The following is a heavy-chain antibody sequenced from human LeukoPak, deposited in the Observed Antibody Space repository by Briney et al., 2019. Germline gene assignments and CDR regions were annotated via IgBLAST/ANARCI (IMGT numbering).Heavy chain of an antibody. CDR2: ISGSSSST. J-gene: IGHJ4*02. CDR1: GFTFSSYA. V-gene: IGHV3-23*01. D-gene: IGHD2-15*01. Sequence: PGGSLRLSCAASGFTFSSYAMSWVRQAPGKGLEWVSGISGSSSSTYYADSVKGRFTISRDNSKNTLYLQMNSLRAEDTAVYYCAKPAYCSGGSCYSIGYFDYWGQGTLVTVSS. CDR3: AKPAYCSGGSCYSIGYFDY.